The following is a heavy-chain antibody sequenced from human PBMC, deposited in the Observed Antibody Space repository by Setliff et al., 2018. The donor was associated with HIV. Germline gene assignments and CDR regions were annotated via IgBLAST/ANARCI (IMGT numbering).Heavy chain of an antibody. CDR2: IYYSGST. CDR1: GGSISSSSYY. V-gene: IGHV4-39*01. CDR3: ARHISDFWSNYQTPFDY. Sequence: SETLSLTCTVSGGSISSSSYYWGWIRQPPGKGLEWIGSIYYSGSTYYNPSLKSRVTISVDTSKNKFSLNLSSVTVADTAVYYCARHISDFWSNYQTPFDYWVPETLLVTVSS. J-gene: IGHJ4*03. D-gene: IGHD3-3*01.